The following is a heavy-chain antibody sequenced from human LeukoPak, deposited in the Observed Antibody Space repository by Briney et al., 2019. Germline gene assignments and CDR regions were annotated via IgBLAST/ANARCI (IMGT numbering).Heavy chain of an antibody. Sequence: PGGSLRLSCAASGFTFSSYAMSWVRQAPGKGLEWVSAISGSGGSTYHADSVKGRFTISRDNSKNTLYLQMNSLRAEDTAVYYCAKENSGWIWSGTSPPFDPWGQGTLVTVSS. D-gene: IGHD3-3*01. CDR1: GFTFSSYA. CDR3: AKENSGWIWSGTSPPFDP. CDR2: ISGSGGST. V-gene: IGHV3-23*01. J-gene: IGHJ5*02.